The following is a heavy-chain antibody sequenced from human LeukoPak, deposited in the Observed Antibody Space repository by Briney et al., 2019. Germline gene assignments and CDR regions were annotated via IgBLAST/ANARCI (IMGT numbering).Heavy chain of an antibody. Sequence: GGSLRLSCEASGFTFNNYAMHWVRQAPGKGLEWVSGISWDRGTTGYGDSVKGRFTIPRDNAKNTLYLQMNSLRAEDTAVYYCAGDRMVRGAYFDYWGQGTLVTVSS. D-gene: IGHD3-10*01. CDR3: AGDRMVRGAYFDY. CDR2: ISWDRGTT. CDR1: GFTFNNYA. J-gene: IGHJ4*02. V-gene: IGHV3-9*01.